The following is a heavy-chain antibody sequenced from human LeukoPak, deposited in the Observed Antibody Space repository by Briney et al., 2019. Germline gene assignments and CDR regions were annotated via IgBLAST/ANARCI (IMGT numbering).Heavy chain of an antibody. J-gene: IGHJ3*02. CDR3: ARDMIAAAGYDAFDI. D-gene: IGHD6-13*01. V-gene: IGHV3-7*01. Sequence: PGGSLRLSCAASGFTFSSYWMRWVRQAPGKGLEWVDNIKQDGSEKYYVDSVKGRLTISRDNAKNSLYLQMNSLRAEDTAVYYCARDMIAAAGYDAFDIWGQGTMVTVSS. CDR1: GFTFSSYW. CDR2: IKQDGSEK.